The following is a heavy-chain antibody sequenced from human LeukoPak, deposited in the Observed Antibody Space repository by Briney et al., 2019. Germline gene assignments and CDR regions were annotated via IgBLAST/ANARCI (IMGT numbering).Heavy chain of an antibody. CDR2: VYNSGST. V-gene: IGHV4-59*01. Sequence: SEPLSLTCTVSGGSISIYYWSWIRQPPGKGLEWIGYVYNSGSTDYNPSLKSRVTISADTSKNQFSLKVNSVTASDTAVYYCVRDRELYYWGQGILVTVSS. CDR1: GGSISIYY. J-gene: IGHJ4*02. D-gene: IGHD1-26*01. CDR3: VRDRELYY.